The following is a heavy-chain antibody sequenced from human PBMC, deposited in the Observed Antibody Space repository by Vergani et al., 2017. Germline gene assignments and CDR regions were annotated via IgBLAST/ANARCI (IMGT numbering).Heavy chain of an antibody. CDR3: AGPQGTSAYYYGGFDD. V-gene: IGHV3-23*01. CDR2: ISSDGGST. Sequence: EVQLLESGGGLVQPGGSLRLSCAASGFTFSTYAMTWVRQAPGKGLEWVSTISSDGGSTYYADSVKGRFTISRDNSKNTLSLQMISLTAEDTAIYYFAGPQGTSAYYYGGFDDWGRGILVTVSS. J-gene: IGHJ4*02. CDR1: GFTFSTYA. D-gene: IGHD3-22*01.